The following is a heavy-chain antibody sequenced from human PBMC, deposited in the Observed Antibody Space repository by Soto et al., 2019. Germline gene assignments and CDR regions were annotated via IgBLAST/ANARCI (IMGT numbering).Heavy chain of an antibody. J-gene: IGHJ5*02. D-gene: IGHD2-15*01. V-gene: IGHV3-74*01. CDR2: IKGDGSGI. Sequence: EVQLLESGGGLVPPGGSLRLSCAASGFIFSGYWMHWVRQAPGKGLVWVSRIKGDGSGISYADSVKGRFTISRDNVKKTLYIQMNSLRAEDTAVYYCARAICSGGRCFLLDLWGQGTLVTVSS. CDR3: ARAICSGGRCFLLDL. CDR1: GFIFSGYW.